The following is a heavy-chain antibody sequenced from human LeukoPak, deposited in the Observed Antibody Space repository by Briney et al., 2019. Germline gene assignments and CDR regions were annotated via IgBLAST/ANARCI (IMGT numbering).Heavy chain of an antibody. J-gene: IGHJ4*02. D-gene: IGHD6-13*01. CDR2: INTSGST. Sequence: SETLSLXCTVSGGSISSYYWSWIRQPAGKGLEWIGRINTSGSTNYNPSLKSRVTMSVDTSKNQFPLKLSSVTAADTAVYYCARTLSSSWYKDWGQGTLVTVSS. CDR1: GGSISSYY. V-gene: IGHV4-4*07. CDR3: ARTLSSSWYKD.